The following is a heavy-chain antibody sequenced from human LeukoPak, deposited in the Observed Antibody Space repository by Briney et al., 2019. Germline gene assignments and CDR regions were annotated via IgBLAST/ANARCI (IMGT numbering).Heavy chain of an antibody. Sequence: SVKVSCKASGGTFSSYAISWVRQAPGEGLEWMGGIIPIFGTANYAQKFQGRVTITADESTSTAYMELSSLRSEDTAVYYCARTDCSSTSCYEAGQGAFDIWGQGTMVTVSS. D-gene: IGHD2-2*01. CDR3: ARTDCSSTSCYEAGQGAFDI. CDR1: GGTFSSYA. J-gene: IGHJ3*02. V-gene: IGHV1-69*01. CDR2: IIPIFGTA.